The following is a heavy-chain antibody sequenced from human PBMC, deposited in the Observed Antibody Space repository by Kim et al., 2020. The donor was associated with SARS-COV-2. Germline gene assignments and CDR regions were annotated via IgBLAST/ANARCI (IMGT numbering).Heavy chain of an antibody. Sequence: GGSLRLSCAASGFTFDDYAMHWVRQAPGKGLEWVSGISWNSGSIGYADSVKGRFTISRDSAKNSLYLQMNSLRAEDTALYYCAKDRPQKSAAGTMGYFQ. V-gene: IGHV3-9*01. CDR3: AKDRPQKSAAGTMGYFQ. D-gene: IGHD6-13*01. CDR1: GFTFDDYA. CDR2: ISWNSGSI. J-gene: IGHJ1*01.